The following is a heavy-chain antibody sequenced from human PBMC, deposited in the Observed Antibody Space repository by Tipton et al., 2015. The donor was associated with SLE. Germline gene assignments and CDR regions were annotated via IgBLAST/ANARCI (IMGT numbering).Heavy chain of an antibody. CDR2: IYYSVST. V-gene: IGHV4-59*08. D-gene: IGHD2-15*01. CDR1: GASISTSY. Sequence: TLSLTCTVSGASISTSYWSWIRQPPGQGLEWIGSIYYSVSTTFNLFLKSRVTISADTSKKEVSLTLNSVTAADTAVYYCAKRAHIVIGRGYFDFWGRGILVTVSS. J-gene: IGHJ4*02. CDR3: AKRAHIVIGRGYFDF.